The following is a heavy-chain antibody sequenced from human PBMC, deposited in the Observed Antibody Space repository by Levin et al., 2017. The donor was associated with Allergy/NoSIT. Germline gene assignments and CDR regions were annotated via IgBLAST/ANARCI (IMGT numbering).Heavy chain of an antibody. J-gene: IGHJ4*02. Sequence: GGSLRLSCKGSGYNFTIYWLGWVRQMPGKGLEWMGFIYPGDSDITYSPSFQGQVTISVDKSISTAYLQWSSLKAPATALYYCARAVGNSRFDYWGQGTQVTVSS. CDR3: ARAVGNSRFDY. D-gene: IGHD4-23*01. CDR2: IYPGDSDI. CDR1: GYNFTIYW. V-gene: IGHV5-51*01.